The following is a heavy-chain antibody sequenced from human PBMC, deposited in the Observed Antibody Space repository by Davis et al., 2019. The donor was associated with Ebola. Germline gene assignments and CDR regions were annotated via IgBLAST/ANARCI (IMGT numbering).Heavy chain of an antibody. CDR2: IYDSGIT. J-gene: IGHJ4*02. D-gene: IGHD6-19*01. CDR1: GVSINNGDYY. CDR3: ATVIRGWASAY. V-gene: IGHV4-31*03. Sequence: SETLSLTCTVSGVSINNGDYYWSWIRDHPGQGLEWIGYIYDSGITHYNPSLQSRLIISVDTSKNHFSLTLDSVTVADTAIYYCATVIRGWASAYWGQGSRVTVSS.